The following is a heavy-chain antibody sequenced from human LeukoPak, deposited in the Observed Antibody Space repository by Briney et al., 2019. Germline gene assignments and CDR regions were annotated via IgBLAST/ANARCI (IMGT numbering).Heavy chain of an antibody. CDR1: GFTFSSYA. CDR2: IVDTGDGT. D-gene: IGHD4-17*01. V-gene: IGHV3-23*01. Sequence: GGSLRLSCAASGFTFSSYAMSWVRQAPGKGLEWVSTIVDTGDGTFYADSVRGRFTISRDSSKNTLYLQMNSLRAEDTAVYYCANGGYGDYGVNWFDPWGQGTLVTVSS. CDR3: ANGGYGDYGVNWFDP. J-gene: IGHJ5*02.